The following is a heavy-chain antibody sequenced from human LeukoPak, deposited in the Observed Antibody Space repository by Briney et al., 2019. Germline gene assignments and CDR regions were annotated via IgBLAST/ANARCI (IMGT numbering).Heavy chain of an antibody. CDR2: INPNSGGT. CDR1: GYTFTGYY. J-gene: IGHJ5*02. V-gene: IGHV1-2*02. D-gene: IGHD2-2*02. Sequence: ASVKVSCKASGYTFTGYYMHWVRQAPGQGLEWIGWINPNSGGTNYAQKFQGRVTMTRDTSISTAYMELSRLRSDDTAVYYCARDGSVVPAAIWFDPWGQGTLVTVSS. CDR3: ARDGSVVPAAIWFDP.